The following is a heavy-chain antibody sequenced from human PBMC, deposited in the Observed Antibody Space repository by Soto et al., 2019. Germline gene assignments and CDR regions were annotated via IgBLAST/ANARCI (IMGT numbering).Heavy chain of an antibody. CDR1: GYTFTSYG. CDR3: ASGWFWAFVDQFDH. J-gene: IGHJ4*02. D-gene: IGHD3-10*01. CDR2: ISAYNGNT. Sequence: QVQLVQSGAEVKKPGASVKVSCKPSGYTFTSYGITWVRQAPGQGLEWMGWISAYNGNTDYAQKFQGGVTMTTDTSTSTAYRELRSLVSDDTAVYSCASGWFWAFVDQFDHWGQGTLVTVSS. V-gene: IGHV1-18*01.